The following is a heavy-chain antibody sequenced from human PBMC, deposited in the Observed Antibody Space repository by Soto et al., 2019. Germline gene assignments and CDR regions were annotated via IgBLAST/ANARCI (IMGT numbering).Heavy chain of an antibody. CDR1: GGTFSTFG. CDR3: ARTAPMDAGDKYYYDF. V-gene: IGHV1-69*01. J-gene: IGHJ4*02. D-gene: IGHD3-16*01. CDR2: IIPFFGTA. Sequence: QVQLVQSGAEVKKTGSSVKVSCKTSGGTFSTFGISWVRQAPGQGLEWMGGIIPFFGTAEYSQKFEDRITITADESTSTVYMDLRRLTSEDTAIYYCARTAPMDAGDKYYYDFWGQGALVTVSS.